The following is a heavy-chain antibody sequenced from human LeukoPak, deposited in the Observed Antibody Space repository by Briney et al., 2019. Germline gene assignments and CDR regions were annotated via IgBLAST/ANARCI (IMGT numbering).Heavy chain of an antibody. Sequence: GGSLRLSCAASGFTFDDYAMHWVRQAPGKGLEWVPLISGDGGSTYYADSVKGRFTISRDNSKNSLYLQMNSLRTEDTALYYCANGYGDSYLDYWGQGTLVTVSS. CDR2: ISGDGGST. D-gene: IGHD4-17*01. CDR1: GFTFDDYA. J-gene: IGHJ4*02. CDR3: ANGYGDSYLDY. V-gene: IGHV3-43*02.